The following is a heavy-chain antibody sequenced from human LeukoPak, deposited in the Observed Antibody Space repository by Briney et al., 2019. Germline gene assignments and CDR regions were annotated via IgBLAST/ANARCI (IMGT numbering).Heavy chain of an antibody. CDR1: GFTFNAYA. V-gene: IGHV3-30*01. Sequence: TGGSLRLSCAASGFTFNAYAMHWVRQAPGKGREWVADVSNGGRDKHYADSVKGRFTISRDNSENTLYLQMNTVRAEDTAVYYCARDRNSPAKYYFDFWGQGTLVSVS. D-gene: IGHD1-14*01. J-gene: IGHJ4*02. CDR2: VSNGGRDK. CDR3: ARDRNSPAKYYFDF.